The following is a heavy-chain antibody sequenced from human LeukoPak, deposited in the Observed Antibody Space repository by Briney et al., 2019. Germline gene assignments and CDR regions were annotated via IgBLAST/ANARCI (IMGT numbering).Heavy chain of an antibody. CDR1: GFTFSSYA. D-gene: IGHD6-19*01. V-gene: IGHV3-23*01. CDR2: ISGSGGST. Sequence: PGGSLRLSCAASGFTFSSYAMSWVRQAPGKGLEWVSAISGSGGSTYYADSVKGRFTISRDNSKSTLYLQMNSLRAEDTAVYYCAKDSQWLVVGSWSDYWGQGTLVTVSS. J-gene: IGHJ4*02. CDR3: AKDSQWLVVGSWSDY.